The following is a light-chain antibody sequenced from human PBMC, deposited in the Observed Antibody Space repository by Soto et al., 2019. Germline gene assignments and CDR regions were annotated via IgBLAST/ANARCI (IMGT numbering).Light chain of an antibody. CDR1: QSISRN. Sequence: EVVMTQSPGTLSASPGERATLSCRASQSISRNLAWYQQKPGRAPRLLIYDVSTRATGFPARFSGSGSGTDFTLTISSLQSEDFAVYYCQQYDNWPWKFGQGTKV. CDR3: QQYDNWPWK. CDR2: DVS. J-gene: IGKJ1*01. V-gene: IGKV3-15*01.